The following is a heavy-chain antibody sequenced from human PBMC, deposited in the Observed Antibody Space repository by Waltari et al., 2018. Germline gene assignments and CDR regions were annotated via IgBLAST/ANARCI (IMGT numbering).Heavy chain of an antibody. CDR2: IYYSGST. V-gene: IGHV4-39*07. CDR3: ARDPTSNYYGSGSYYNGHNWFDP. J-gene: IGHJ5*02. D-gene: IGHD3-10*01. Sequence: QLQLQESGPGLVKPSETLSLTCTVSGGSISSSSYYWGWIRQPPGKGLEWIGSIYYSGSTYYNPSLKSRVTRSVDTSKNQFSLKLSSVTAADTAVYYCARDPTSNYYGSGSYYNGHNWFDPWGQGTLVTVSS. CDR1: GGSISSSSYY.